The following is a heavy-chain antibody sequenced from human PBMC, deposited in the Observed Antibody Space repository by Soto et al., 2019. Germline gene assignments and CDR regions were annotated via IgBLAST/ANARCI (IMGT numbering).Heavy chain of an antibody. J-gene: IGHJ4*02. D-gene: IGHD2-21*02. CDR2: IYYSGST. Sequence: QVQLQESGPGLVKPSQTLSLTCTVSGGSISSGGYYWGWIRQHPGKCLEWIGYIYYSGSTYYNPSLKSRVTISVDTSKNQFSLKLSSVTAADTAVYYCARDEGDSTALDYWGQGTLVTVSS. CDR3: ARDEGDSTALDY. V-gene: IGHV4-31*03. CDR1: GGSISSGGYY.